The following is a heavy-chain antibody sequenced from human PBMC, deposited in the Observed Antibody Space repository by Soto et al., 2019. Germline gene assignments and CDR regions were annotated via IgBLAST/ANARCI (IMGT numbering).Heavy chain of an antibody. Sequence: GGSLRLYCAASGFTFSSYGMHWVRQAPGKGLEWVAVIWYDGSNKYYADSVKGRFTISRDNSKNTLYLQMNSLRAEDTAVYYCARDLKGRFWEWLPYYYYYGMDDWGQGTTVTVSS. V-gene: IGHV3-33*01. CDR2: IWYDGSNK. D-gene: IGHD3-3*01. J-gene: IGHJ6*02. CDR3: ARDLKGRFWEWLPYYYYYGMDD. CDR1: GFTFSSYG.